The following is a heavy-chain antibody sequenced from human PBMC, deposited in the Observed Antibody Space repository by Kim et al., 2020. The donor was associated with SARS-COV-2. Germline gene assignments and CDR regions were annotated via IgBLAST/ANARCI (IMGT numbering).Heavy chain of an antibody. CDR1: GYTFTSYY. J-gene: IGHJ6*02. Sequence: ASVKVSCKASGYTFTSYYMHWVRQAPGQGLEWMGIINPSGGSTSYAQKFQGRVTMTRDTSTSTVYMELSSLRSEDTAVYYCARDLRDSSGYVGRTYYYYGMDVWGQGTTVTVSS. D-gene: IGHD3-22*01. V-gene: IGHV1-46*01. CDR3: ARDLRDSSGYVGRTYYYYGMDV. CDR2: INPSGGST.